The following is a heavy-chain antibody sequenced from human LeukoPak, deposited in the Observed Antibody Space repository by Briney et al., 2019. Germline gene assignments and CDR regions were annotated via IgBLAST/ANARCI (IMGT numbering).Heavy chain of an antibody. J-gene: IGHJ3*02. CDR3: AKDRGGGRDAFDI. V-gene: IGHV4-59*01. CDR1: GDSISSYA. CDR2: ISRSGDT. Sequence: PSETLSLTCSVSGDSISSYAGSWIRRPPGKGLECIGDISRSGDTNYSLSLKSRLTISVDMSKNQFSLKLRSVTAADTAVYYCAKDRGGGRDAFDIWGQGTVVTVSS. D-gene: IGHD3-10*01.